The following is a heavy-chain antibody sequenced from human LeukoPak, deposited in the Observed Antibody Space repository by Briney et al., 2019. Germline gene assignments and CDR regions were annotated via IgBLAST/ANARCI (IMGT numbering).Heavy chain of an antibody. D-gene: IGHD3-10*01. CDR3: VKFGSDAFDI. CDR2: ISHSGYS. Sequence: SQTLSLTCSVSGGSISSGGYYWNWVRQLPEKGLEWLGYISHSGYSYYTPSLKSRLTISMDTSKNQFSLRLTSVTAADTAVYYCVKFGSDAFDIWGQGTMVTVSS. V-gene: IGHV4-31*03. CDR1: GGSISSGGYY. J-gene: IGHJ3*02.